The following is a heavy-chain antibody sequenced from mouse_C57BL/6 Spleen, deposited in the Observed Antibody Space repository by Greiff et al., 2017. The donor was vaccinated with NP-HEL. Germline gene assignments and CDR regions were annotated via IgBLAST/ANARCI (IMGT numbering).Heavy chain of an antibody. CDR2: ISSGSSTI. D-gene: IGHD1-3*01. CDR1: GFTFSDYG. Sequence: DVKLVESGGGLVKPGGSLKLSCAASGFTFSDYGMHWVRQAPEKGLEWVAYISSGSSTIYYADTVKGRFTISRDNAKNTLFLQITSLRSEDTAMYYCARQDNRYYAMDYWGQGTSVTVSS. CDR3: ARQDNRYYAMDY. J-gene: IGHJ4*01. V-gene: IGHV5-17*01.